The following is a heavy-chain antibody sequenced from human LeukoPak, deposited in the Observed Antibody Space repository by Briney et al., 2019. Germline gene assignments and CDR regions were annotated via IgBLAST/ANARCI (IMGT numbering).Heavy chain of an antibody. D-gene: IGHD4-11*01. CDR2: IWSDGTNQ. Sequence: GTSLRLSCATSGFTFSHYGMHWVRQAPGKGLEWVGVIWSDGTNQFYADSVKGRFTISRDYSNTLYLQMNSLRAEDTAVYYCARDAQRGFDYSNYLRYWGQGTLVNVSS. CDR3: ARDAQRGFDYSNYLRY. J-gene: IGHJ4*02. CDR1: GFTFSHYG. V-gene: IGHV3-33*01.